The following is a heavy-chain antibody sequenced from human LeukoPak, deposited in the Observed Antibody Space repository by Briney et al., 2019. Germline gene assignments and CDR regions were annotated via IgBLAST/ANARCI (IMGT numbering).Heavy chain of an antibody. D-gene: IGHD6-19*01. CDR2: MNPNSGNT. V-gene: IGHV1-8*01. CDR3: ARGREQWLIPHSPDWFDP. CDR1: GYTFTSYD. J-gene: IGHJ5*02. Sequence: ASVKVSCKASGYTFTSYDINWVRQATGQGLEWMGWMNPNSGNTGYAQKFQGRVTMTRNTSISTAYMELSSLRSEDTAVYYCARGREQWLIPHSPDWFDPWGQGTLVTVSS.